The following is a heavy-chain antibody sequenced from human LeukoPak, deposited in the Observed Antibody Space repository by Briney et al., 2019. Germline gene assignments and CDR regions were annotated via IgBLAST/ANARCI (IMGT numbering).Heavy chain of an antibody. V-gene: IGHV5-51*01. J-gene: IGHJ4*02. CDR3: ARPPSHNENDY. Sequence: GESLKISCKGSGYMFNSYWIGWVRQMPGKGLEGMGIIYPGDADTRYSPSLQGQVTISVDKSISTAYLQWSSMKASAPAMYYCARPPSHNENDYWGQGTLVTVSS. CDR1: GYMFNSYW. CDR2: IYPGDADT. D-gene: IGHD1-1*01.